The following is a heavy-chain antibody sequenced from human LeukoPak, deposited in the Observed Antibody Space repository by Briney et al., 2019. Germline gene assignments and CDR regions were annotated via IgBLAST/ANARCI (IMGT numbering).Heavy chain of an antibody. CDR3: ARVYCSTSDCYHRRADTYYAMDV. CDR1: AYRFRDDYF. V-gene: IGHV4-38-2*02. D-gene: IGHD2-2*01. CDR2: IFHSGNT. Sequence: SETLSLTCTVSAYRFRDDYFWAWIRQPPGKGLEWIGNIFHSGNTYYSPSLNNRVTISLDMSTNQFSLKLNSVTAADTAVYYCARVYCSTSDCYHRRADTYYAMDVWGTGTTVTVSS. J-gene: IGHJ6*04.